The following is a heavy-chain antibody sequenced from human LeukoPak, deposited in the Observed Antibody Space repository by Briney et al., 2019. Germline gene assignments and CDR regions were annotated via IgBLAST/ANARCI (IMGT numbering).Heavy chain of an antibody. CDR1: GGSISSYY. J-gene: IGHJ4*02. CDR2: IYYSGST. V-gene: IGHV4-59*01. Sequence: SETLSLTCTVSGGSISSYYWSWIRQPPGKGLEWIGYIYYSGSTNYNPSLKGRVTISVDMSKNQFSLKLSSVTAADTAVYYCARQGPHHYDSSGYYYHYWGQGTLVTVSS. CDR3: ARQGPHHYDSSGYYYHY. D-gene: IGHD3-22*01.